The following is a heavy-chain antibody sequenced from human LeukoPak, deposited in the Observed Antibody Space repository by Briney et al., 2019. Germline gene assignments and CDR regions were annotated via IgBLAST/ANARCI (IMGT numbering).Heavy chain of an antibody. CDR2: INTNTGNP. J-gene: IGHJ6*02. CDR1: GYTFTSYA. CDR3: ASFPPPGRDYYYGMDV. V-gene: IGHV7-4-1*02. Sequence: ASVKVSCKASGYTFTSYAMNWVRQAPGQGLEWMGWINTNTGNPTYAQGFTGRFVFSLDTSVSAAYLQISSLKAEDTAVYYCASFPPPGRDYYYGMDVWGQGTTVTVSS.